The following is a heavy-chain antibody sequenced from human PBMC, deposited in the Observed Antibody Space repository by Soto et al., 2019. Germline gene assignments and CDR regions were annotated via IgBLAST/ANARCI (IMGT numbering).Heavy chain of an antibody. J-gene: IGHJ4*02. CDR2: ITDTGGYA. CDR1: GLTFGSRA. Sequence: GGSLRLSCVASGLTFGSRAMSWVRQAPGEGLQWVSTITDTGGYAKYADSVRGRFVISRDNSKKTLYLQMTSLTAEDSAMYFCARGSTDPYPGSRIFDFWGRGTLVTVSS. CDR3: ARGSTDPYPGSRIFDF. D-gene: IGHD3-10*01. V-gene: IGHV3-23*01.